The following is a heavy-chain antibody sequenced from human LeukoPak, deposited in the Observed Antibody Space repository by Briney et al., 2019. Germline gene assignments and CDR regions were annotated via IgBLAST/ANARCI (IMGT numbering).Heavy chain of an antibody. CDR3: ARTSGYYNDAFDI. J-gene: IGHJ3*02. V-gene: IGHV4-34*01. CDR1: GGSFSGYY. Sequence: SETLSLTCAVYGGSFSGYYWGWIRQPPGKGLEWIGSIYYSGSTYYNPSLKSRVTISVDTSKNQFSLKLSSVTAADSAVYYCARTSGYYNDAFDIWGQGPMVTVSS. D-gene: IGHD3-22*01. CDR2: IYYSGST.